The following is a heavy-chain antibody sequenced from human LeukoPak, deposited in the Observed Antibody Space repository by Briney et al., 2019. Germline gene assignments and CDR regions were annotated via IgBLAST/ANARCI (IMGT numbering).Heavy chain of an antibody. D-gene: IGHD6-13*01. Sequence: PGGSLRLSCAASGFSFSGSDMHWARQASGKGLEWVGRITTKAHNYAPAYGASVKGRFTISRDDSKNTAYLQLNSLKTEDKAVYYCTTAVGTDFYDYGLDAWGQGTTVTVSS. CDR1: GFSFSGSD. V-gene: IGHV3-73*01. J-gene: IGHJ6*02. CDR3: TTAVGTDFYDYGLDA. CDR2: ITTKAHNYAP.